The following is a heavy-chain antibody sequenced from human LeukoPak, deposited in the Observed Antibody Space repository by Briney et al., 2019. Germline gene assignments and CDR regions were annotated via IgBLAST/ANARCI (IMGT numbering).Heavy chain of an antibody. CDR3: AIDGYYDAFDI. Sequence: ASVKVSCKASGYTFTYRYLHWVRQAPGQALEWMGWITPFNGNTNYAQKFQDRVTITRDRSMSTAYMELSSLRSEDTAMYYCAIDGYYDAFDIWGQGTMVTVSS. CDR1: GYTFTYRY. CDR2: ITPFNGNT. V-gene: IGHV1-45*02. D-gene: IGHD5-24*01. J-gene: IGHJ3*02.